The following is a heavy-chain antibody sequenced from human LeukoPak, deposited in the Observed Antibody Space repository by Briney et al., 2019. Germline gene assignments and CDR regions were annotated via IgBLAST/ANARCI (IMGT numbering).Heavy chain of an antibody. CDR2: VGGDGHVT. CDR1: GFSFGTYV. V-gene: IGHV3-23*01. Sequence: GGSLRLSCAASGFSFGTYVMSWVRRAPGKGLAWVSSVGGDGHVTYYADSVKGRFTISRDNSRHTLFLQMDSLRVEDTAIYYCAKGISADGYNFERGADYWGQGSQVSVSS. J-gene: IGHJ4*02. D-gene: IGHD5-24*01. CDR3: AKGISADGYNFERGADY.